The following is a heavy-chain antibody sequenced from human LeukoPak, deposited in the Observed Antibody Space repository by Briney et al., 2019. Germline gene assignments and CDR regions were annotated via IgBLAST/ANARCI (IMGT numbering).Heavy chain of an antibody. D-gene: IGHD3-10*01. J-gene: IGHJ6*02. CDR3: ARDLEDYYGSGSYYPSYYYYGMDV. CDR2: FDPEDGET. V-gene: IGHV1-24*01. CDR1: GYTLTELS. Sequence: GASVKVSCKVSGYTLTELSMHWVRQAPGKGLEWMGGFDPEDGETIYAQKFQGRVTMTRDTSTSTVYMELSSLRSEDTAVYYCARDLEDYYGSGSYYPSYYYYGMDVWGQGTTVTVSS.